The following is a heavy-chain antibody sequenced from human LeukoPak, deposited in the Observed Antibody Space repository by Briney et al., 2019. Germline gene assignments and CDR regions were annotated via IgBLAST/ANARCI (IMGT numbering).Heavy chain of an antibody. CDR2: IFPIFGTA. CDR3: ARGVFGVVPDRYYFDY. V-gene: IGHV1-69*13. D-gene: IGHD3-3*01. Sequence: SVKVSCKASGGTFSSYAISWVRQAPGQGLEWVGGIFPIFGTANYAQKFQGRVTITADESTSTAYMELSSLRSEDTAVYYCARGVFGVVPDRYYFDYWGQGTLVTVSS. CDR1: GGTFSSYA. J-gene: IGHJ4*02.